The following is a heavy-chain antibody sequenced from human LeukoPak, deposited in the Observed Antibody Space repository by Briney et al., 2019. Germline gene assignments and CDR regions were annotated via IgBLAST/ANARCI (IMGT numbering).Heavy chain of an antibody. J-gene: IGHJ4*02. CDR2: IYPGDSDT. CDR1: GYSFTSYW. V-gene: IGHV5-51*01. D-gene: IGHD2-2*01. CDR3: ARQRRSAFPAVVVVPAAPFDY. Sequence: RGESLKISCKGSGYSFTSYWIGWVRQMPGKGLEWMGIIYPGDSDTRYSPSFQGQVTISADKSISTAYLQWSSLKASDTAMYYCARQRRSAFPAVVVVPAAPFDYWGQGTLVTVSS.